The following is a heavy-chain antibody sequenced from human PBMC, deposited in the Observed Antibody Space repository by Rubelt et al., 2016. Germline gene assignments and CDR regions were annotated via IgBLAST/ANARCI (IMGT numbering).Heavy chain of an antibody. CDR3: ARDRTPVVVGYWYYYGMDV. V-gene: IGHV4-39*07. CDR1: GGSISSRSYY. J-gene: IGHJ6*02. CDR2: IYYSGSS. D-gene: IGHD1-26*01. Sequence: QLQLQESGPGLVKPSETLSLTYTVSGGSISSRSYYWGWIRQPPGKGLEWIGSIYYSGSSYYNPSLKSRVTISVDTSKNQFSLKLNLGTSADTAVYYCARDRTPVVVGYWYYYGMDVWGQGTTVTVSS.